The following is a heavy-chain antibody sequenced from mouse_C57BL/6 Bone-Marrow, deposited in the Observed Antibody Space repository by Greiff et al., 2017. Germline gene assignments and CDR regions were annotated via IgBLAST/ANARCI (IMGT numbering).Heavy chain of an antibody. CDR3: TAYSSYAMDY. CDR2: IRLKSDDYAT. V-gene: IGHV6-3*01. Sequence: EVQLVESGGGLVQPGGSMKLSCVASGFTFSNYWMHWVRQSPEKGLEWVAQIRLKSDDYATHYAESVKGRFTISRDASKSSVYLQMNNLRAEDTGIYYCTAYSSYAMDYWGQGTSVTVSS. J-gene: IGHJ4*01. D-gene: IGHD2-5*01. CDR1: GFTFSNYW.